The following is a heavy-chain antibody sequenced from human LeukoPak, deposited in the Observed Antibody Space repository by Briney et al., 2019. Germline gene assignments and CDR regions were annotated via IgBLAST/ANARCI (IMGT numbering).Heavy chain of an antibody. CDR1: GFTFSCSA. D-gene: IGHD1-26*01. Sequence: SVKVSCKASGFTFSCSAVQWVRLARGQRLEWIGWIVVGSGNTDYAQRFQERVAITRDMSTSTAYMELSNLRSEDTAVYYCAAGGNHYASDYWGQGTQITVSS. J-gene: IGHJ4*02. CDR2: IVVGSGNT. CDR3: AAGGNHYASDY. V-gene: IGHV1-58*01.